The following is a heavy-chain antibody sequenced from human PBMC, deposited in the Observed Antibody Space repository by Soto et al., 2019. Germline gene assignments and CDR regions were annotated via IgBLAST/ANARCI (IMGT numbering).Heavy chain of an antibody. CDR1: GYTFTSYA. D-gene: IGHD6-13*01. J-gene: IGHJ6*02. CDR2: INAGNGNT. Sequence: GASVKVSCKASGYTFTSYAMHWVRQAPGQRLEWMGWINAGNGNTKYSQKFQGRVTITRDTSASTAYMELSSLRSEDTAVYYCARTRVAAAGDYYYYGMDVWGQGTTVTVSS. V-gene: IGHV1-3*01. CDR3: ARTRVAAAGDYYYYGMDV.